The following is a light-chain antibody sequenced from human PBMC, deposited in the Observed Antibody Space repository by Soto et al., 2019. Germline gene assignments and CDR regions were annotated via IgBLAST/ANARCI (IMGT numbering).Light chain of an antibody. CDR2: DAS. J-gene: IGKJ4*01. CDR1: QGVSSY. CDR3: QQRSNWPRA. Sequence: EIVLTQSPATLSLSPGERATLSCRASQGVSSYLAWYQQKPGQAPRLLIYDASNRATGIPARFSGSESGTDFTLTISSLEPEDFAVYYCQQRSNWPRAFGGGTKVDIK. V-gene: IGKV3-11*01.